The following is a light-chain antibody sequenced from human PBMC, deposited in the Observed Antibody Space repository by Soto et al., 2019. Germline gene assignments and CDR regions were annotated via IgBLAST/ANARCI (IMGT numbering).Light chain of an antibody. Sequence: EIVMTQSPATLSVSPGERATLSCRASQNIVNNLAWYQQKPGQGPWLLIYGASTRATGVPARFSGSGSGTESTLTISSLQSEDFALYYCQQYYNWPLTFGPGTKVDI. CDR2: GAS. CDR1: QNIVNN. J-gene: IGKJ3*01. CDR3: QQYYNWPLT. V-gene: IGKV3-15*01.